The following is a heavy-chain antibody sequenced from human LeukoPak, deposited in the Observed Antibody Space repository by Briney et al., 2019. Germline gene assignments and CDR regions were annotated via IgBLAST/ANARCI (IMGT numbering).Heavy chain of an antibody. V-gene: IGHV3-23*01. Sequence: GGSLRLSCEASGFTVTSYAMSWVRQAPGKGLEWVSAVSGSAENTYYADSVKGRFTISRDSSKNTLYLQMNSLRAEDTAVYFCAKATYYYDSYGYNGVFEYWGQGFLLTVSS. J-gene: IGHJ4*02. CDR3: AKATYYYDSYGYNGVFEY. CDR1: GFTVTSYA. CDR2: VSGSAENT. D-gene: IGHD3-22*01.